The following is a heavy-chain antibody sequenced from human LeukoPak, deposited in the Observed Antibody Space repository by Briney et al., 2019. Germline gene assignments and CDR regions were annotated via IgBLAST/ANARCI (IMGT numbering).Heavy chain of an antibody. CDR1: GFTFSSYG. CDR2: ISFDGGNK. CDR3: ARDSGVHYFDY. Sequence: GGSLRLSCAASGFTFSSYGMHWVRQAPGKGLEWVAVISFDGGNKYYADSVKGRFTISRDNSKNTLYLQMNSLRAEDTAVYYCARDSGVHYFDYWGQGTLATVSS. V-gene: IGHV3-30*03. J-gene: IGHJ4*02. D-gene: IGHD2-8*01.